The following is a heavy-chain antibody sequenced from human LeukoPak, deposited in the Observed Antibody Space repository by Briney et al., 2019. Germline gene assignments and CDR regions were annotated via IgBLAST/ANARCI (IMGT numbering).Heavy chain of an antibody. Sequence: SQTLSLTCTVSGGSISSGGYYWSWIRQHPGKGLEWIGYIYYSGSTYYNPSLKSRVTISVDTSKNQFSLKLSSVTAADTAVYYCAGDLMSHYDFWSGSDHDAFDIWGQGTMVTVSS. J-gene: IGHJ3*02. CDR2: IYYSGST. CDR1: GGSISSGGYY. D-gene: IGHD3-3*01. V-gene: IGHV4-31*03. CDR3: AGDLMSHYDFWSGSDHDAFDI.